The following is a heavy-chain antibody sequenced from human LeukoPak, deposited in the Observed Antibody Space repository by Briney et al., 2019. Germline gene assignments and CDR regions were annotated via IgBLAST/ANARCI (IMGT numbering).Heavy chain of an antibody. Sequence: ASVKVSCKASGYTFTGYYMHWVRQAPGQGLEWMGWINPNSGGTNYAQKFQGWVTMTRDTSISTAYMELNRLRSDDTAVYYCARDTSPRTRGGAFDIWGQGTMVTVSS. CDR3: ARDTSPRTRGGAFDI. V-gene: IGHV1-2*04. CDR2: INPNSGGT. CDR1: GYTFTGYY. J-gene: IGHJ3*02. D-gene: IGHD2-2*01.